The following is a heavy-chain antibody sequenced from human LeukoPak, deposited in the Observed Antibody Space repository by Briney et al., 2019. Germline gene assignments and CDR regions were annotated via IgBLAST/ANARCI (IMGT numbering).Heavy chain of an antibody. Sequence: GGSLRLSCAASGFTFSSYAMSWVRQAPGKGLEWFSAITGRGASTYYADSVKGRFTISRDNSKNTLYLQMNSLRAEDTAVYYCAKVPPSPGWWYFDLWGRGTLVTVSS. V-gene: IGHV3-23*01. CDR1: GFTFSSYA. CDR2: ITGRGAST. J-gene: IGHJ2*01. CDR3: AKVPPSPGWWYFDL.